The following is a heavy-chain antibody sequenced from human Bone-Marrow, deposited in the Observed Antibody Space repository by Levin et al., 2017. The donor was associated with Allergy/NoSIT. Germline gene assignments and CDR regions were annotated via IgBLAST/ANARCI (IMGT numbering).Heavy chain of an antibody. CDR1: GFTFSSYW. V-gene: IGHV3-7*01. CDR2: IKQDGSEK. CDR3: VRDQNIDYDILAVYPFDY. J-gene: IGHJ4*02. D-gene: IGHD3-9*01. Sequence: GGSLRLSCAASGFTFSSYWMSWVRQAPGKGLEWVANIKQDGSEKYYVDSVKGRFTISRDNAKNSLYLQMNSLGAEDTAVFYCVRDQNIDYDILAVYPFDYWGQGTLVTVSS.